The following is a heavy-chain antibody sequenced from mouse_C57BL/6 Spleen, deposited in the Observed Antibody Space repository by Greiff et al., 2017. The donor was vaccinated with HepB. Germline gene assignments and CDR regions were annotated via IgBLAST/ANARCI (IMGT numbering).Heavy chain of an antibody. J-gene: IGHJ1*03. Sequence: EVKLVESGGGLVKPGGSLKLSCAASGFTFSSYAMSWVRQTPEKRLEWVATISDGGSYTYYPDNVKGRFTITRDNAKNKLYLQMSHLKSEDTAMYYCARDRGYGSSYGWYFDVWGTGTTVTVSS. V-gene: IGHV5-4*01. D-gene: IGHD1-1*01. CDR3: ARDRGYGSSYGWYFDV. CDR1: GFTFSSYA. CDR2: ISDGGSYT.